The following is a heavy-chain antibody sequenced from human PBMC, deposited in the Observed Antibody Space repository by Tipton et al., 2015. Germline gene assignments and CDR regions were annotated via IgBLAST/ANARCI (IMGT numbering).Heavy chain of an antibody. Sequence: TLSLTCTVSGGSISSSSYYWAWIRQPPGKGLEWIGSLYFSGSTYYNPSLKSRVTISIDRFKNQFSLKLSSVTAADTAVYYCANPSLPHDRGDYYFQSWGQGSLVTVSS. CDR2: LYFSGST. V-gene: IGHV4-39*01. J-gene: IGHJ4*02. D-gene: IGHD2-21*02. CDR1: GGSISSSSYY. CDR3: ANPSLPHDRGDYYFQS.